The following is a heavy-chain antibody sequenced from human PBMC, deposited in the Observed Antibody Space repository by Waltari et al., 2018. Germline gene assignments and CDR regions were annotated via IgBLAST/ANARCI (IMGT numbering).Heavy chain of an antibody. J-gene: IGHJ4*02. D-gene: IGHD4-17*01. CDR1: GGSISSSSYY. CDR3: AREGEGDYGH. Sequence: QLQLQESGPGLVKPSETLFLTCTVSGGSISSSSYYWGWIRQPPGKGLEWIGSIYYSGSTYYNPSLKSRVTISVDTSKNQFSLKLSSVTAADTAVYYCAREGEGDYGHWGQGTLVTVSS. V-gene: IGHV4-39*07. CDR2: IYYSGST.